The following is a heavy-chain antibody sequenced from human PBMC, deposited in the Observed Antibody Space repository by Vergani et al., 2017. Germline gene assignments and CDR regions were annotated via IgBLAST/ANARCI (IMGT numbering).Heavy chain of an antibody. CDR3: AREYSYGQFDH. V-gene: IGHV4-59*02. D-gene: IGHD5-18*01. J-gene: IGHJ4*02. CDR1: GASVNSYY. Sequence: QVKLQESGPGLVKPSETLSLTCTVSGASVNSYYWSWIRQPPGKGLEWMGYVSFRGDTLYDPSVKGRMTISLNTSSNQFSLYLTSVTAADTAVYYCAREYSYGQFDHWGQGILVTVSS. CDR2: VSFRGDT.